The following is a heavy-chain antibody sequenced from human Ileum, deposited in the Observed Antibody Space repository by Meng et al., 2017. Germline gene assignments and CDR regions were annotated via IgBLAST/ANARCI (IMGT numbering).Heavy chain of an antibody. D-gene: IGHD7-27*01. CDR1: GGSVSNAGYQ. V-gene: IGHV4-61*08. CDR3: ARDHWGSLEY. CDR2: AST. J-gene: IGHJ4*02. Sequence: QVQLQESGPGLVRVSQTLSLVCAVYGGSVSNAGYQWGWIRQPPGKGLEWIGYASTNYNPSLKSRVTVSLDTSKNQFSLKLRSVTAADTAVYYCARDHWGSLEYWGQGILVTVSS.